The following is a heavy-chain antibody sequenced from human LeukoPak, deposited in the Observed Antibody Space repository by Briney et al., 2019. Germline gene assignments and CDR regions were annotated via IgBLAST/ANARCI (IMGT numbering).Heavy chain of an antibody. Sequence: GSLRLSCAASGFTFSDYYMSWIRQAPGKGLEWVSYISSSGSTIYYADSVKGRFTISRDNAKNSLYLQMNSLRAEDTAVYYCASPFYGDHDDAFDIWGQGTMVTVSS. V-gene: IGHV3-11*01. CDR2: ISSSGSTI. D-gene: IGHD4-17*01. CDR3: ASPFYGDHDDAFDI. CDR1: GFTFSDYY. J-gene: IGHJ3*02.